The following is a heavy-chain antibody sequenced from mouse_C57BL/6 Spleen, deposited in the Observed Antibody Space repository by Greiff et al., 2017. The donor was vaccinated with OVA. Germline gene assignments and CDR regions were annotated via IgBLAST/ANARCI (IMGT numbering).Heavy chain of an antibody. CDR2: IDPSDSYT. D-gene: IGHD2-5*01. V-gene: IGHV1-59*01. CDR1: GYTFTSYW. Sequence: QVQLQQPGAELVRPGTSVKLSCKASGYTFTSYWMHWVKQRPGQGLEWIGVIDPSDSYTNYNQKFKGKATLTVDTSSSTAYMQLSSLTSEDSAVYYCARKGSNLYAMDYWGQGTSVTVSS. CDR3: ARKGSNLYAMDY. J-gene: IGHJ4*01.